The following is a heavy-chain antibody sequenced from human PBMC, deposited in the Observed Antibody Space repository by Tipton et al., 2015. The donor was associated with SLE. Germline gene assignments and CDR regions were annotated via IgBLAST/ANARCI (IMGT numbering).Heavy chain of an antibody. V-gene: IGHV3-21*01. CDR1: GFTFSSYT. Sequence: SLRLSCAGSGFTFSSYTMDWVRQAPGKGLEWVSSISGSRSLGSSTYIYYADSVKGRFTISRDNAKNTLYLQMNSLRAEDTAVYYCVGELLPYYGMDVWGQGTTVTVSS. D-gene: IGHD1-26*01. CDR3: VGELLPYYGMDV. CDR2: ISGSRSLGSSTYI. J-gene: IGHJ6*02.